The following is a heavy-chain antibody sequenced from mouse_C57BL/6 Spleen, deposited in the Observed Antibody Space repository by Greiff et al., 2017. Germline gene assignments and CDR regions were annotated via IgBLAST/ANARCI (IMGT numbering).Heavy chain of an antibody. CDR2: FYPGSGSI. V-gene: IGHV1-62-2*01. J-gene: IGHJ3*01. CDR1: GYTFTEYS. Sequence: QVQLQQSGAELVKPGASVKLSCKASGYTFTEYSINWVKQRPGQGLEWIGWFYPGSGSIKYNEKFKDKATLTADKSSSTVYMELSRWTSEDSVVNFGARHKGVELFSWFAYWGQGTLVTVSA. CDR3: ARHKGVELFSWFAY. D-gene: IGHD1-1*02.